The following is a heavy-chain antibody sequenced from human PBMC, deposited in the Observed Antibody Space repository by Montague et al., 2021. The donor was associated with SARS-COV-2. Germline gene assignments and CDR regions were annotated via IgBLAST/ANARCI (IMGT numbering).Heavy chain of an antibody. D-gene: IGHD3-3*01. Sequence: SETLSLTCAVYGGSLSGYYWSWIRQPPGEGLEWIAEINHSGSTNYNPSLKSRVTISVDTSKNQFSLKLSSVTAADTAMYYCARGHYRLFFAPCYYGMDVWGQGATVTVSS. CDR1: GGSLSGYY. V-gene: IGHV4-34*01. J-gene: IGHJ6*02. CDR2: INHSGST. CDR3: ARGHYRLFFAPCYYGMDV.